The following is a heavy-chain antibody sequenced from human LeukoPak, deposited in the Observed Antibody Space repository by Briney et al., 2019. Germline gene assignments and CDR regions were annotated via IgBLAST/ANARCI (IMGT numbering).Heavy chain of an antibody. CDR1: GYTFTSYY. V-gene: IGHV1-46*01. CDR2: INPSGGST. D-gene: IGHD3-22*01. J-gene: IGHJ3*02. CDR3: ASPGDSIRRAAASNAFDI. Sequence: ASVKVSCKASGYTFTSYYMYWVRQAPGQGLEWMGIINPSGGSTSYAQKFQGRVTMTRDTSTSTVYMELSSLRSEDTAAYYCASPGDSIRRAAASNAFDIWGQGTMVTVSS.